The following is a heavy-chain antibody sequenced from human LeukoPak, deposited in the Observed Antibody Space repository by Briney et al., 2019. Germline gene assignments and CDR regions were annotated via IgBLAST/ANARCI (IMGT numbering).Heavy chain of an antibody. D-gene: IGHD3-10*02. CDR1: GFTFSSYG. CDR3: AELGITMIGGV. Sequence: GGSLRLSCAASGFTFSSYGMHWVRQAPGKGLEWVAVISYDGSKKYYADSVKGRFTISRDNAKNSLYLQMNSLRAEDTAVYYCAELGITMIGGVWGKGTTVTISS. CDR2: ISYDGSKK. V-gene: IGHV3-30*18. J-gene: IGHJ6*04.